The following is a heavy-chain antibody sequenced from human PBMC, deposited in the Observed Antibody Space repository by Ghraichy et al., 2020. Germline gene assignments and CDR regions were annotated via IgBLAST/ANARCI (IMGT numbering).Heavy chain of an antibody. D-gene: IGHD2-2*02. CDR2: INHSGST. CDR1: GGSFSGYY. Sequence: SQTLSLTCAVYGGSFSGYYWSWIRQPPGKGLEWIGEINHSGSTNYNPSLKSRVTISVDTSKNQFSLKLSSVTAADTAVYYCARRRKKGGYCSSTSCYTRIYGMDVWGQGTTVTVSS. CDR3: ARRRKKGGYCSSTSCYTRIYGMDV. V-gene: IGHV4-34*01. J-gene: IGHJ6*02.